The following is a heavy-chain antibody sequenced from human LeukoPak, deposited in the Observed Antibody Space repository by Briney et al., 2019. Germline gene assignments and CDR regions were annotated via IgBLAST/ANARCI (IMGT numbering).Heavy chain of an antibody. Sequence: PGGSLRLSCAASGFTFSSYAMSWVRQAPGKGLEWVSAISGSGGSIYYADSVKGRFTISRDNSKNTLYLQMNSLRAEDTAVYYCAKDTIAAAGWDVDYWGQGTLVTVSS. CDR1: GFTFSSYA. CDR3: AKDTIAAAGWDVDY. J-gene: IGHJ4*02. D-gene: IGHD6-13*01. CDR2: ISGSGGSI. V-gene: IGHV3-23*01.